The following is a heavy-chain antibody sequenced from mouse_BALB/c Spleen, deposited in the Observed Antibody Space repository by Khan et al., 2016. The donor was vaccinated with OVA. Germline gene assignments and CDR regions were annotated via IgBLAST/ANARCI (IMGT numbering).Heavy chain of an antibody. Sequence: EVKLVESGGDLVKPGGSLKLSCAASGFTFSSYSMSWVRQTPDKRLEWVASISSCGGYTYYPDSVKGRFTLSRDNATNTLYLQMSDLKSEDTAMYYCADHLYGSFAYWGQGTLVTVSA. D-gene: IGHD1-1*02. V-gene: IGHV5-6*01. CDR2: ISSCGGYT. CDR3: ADHLYGSFAY. J-gene: IGHJ3*01. CDR1: GFTFSSYS.